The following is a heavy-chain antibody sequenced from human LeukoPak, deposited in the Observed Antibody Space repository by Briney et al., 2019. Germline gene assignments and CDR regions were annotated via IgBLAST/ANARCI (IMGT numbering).Heavy chain of an antibody. CDR3: VRSLPGTLLRGYGMDV. CDR2: IFPRDSDV. V-gene: IGHV5-51*01. D-gene: IGHD3-10*01. J-gene: IGHJ6*02. CDR1: GYTFTSYW. Sequence: GESLTISCKTSGYTFTSYWIGWVRQTPGKGLECMRVIFPRDSDVRYSPSFQGRVTISADKSTNTAYLPWGSLKASDSAMYYCVRSLPGTLLRGYGMDVWGPGTTVTVS.